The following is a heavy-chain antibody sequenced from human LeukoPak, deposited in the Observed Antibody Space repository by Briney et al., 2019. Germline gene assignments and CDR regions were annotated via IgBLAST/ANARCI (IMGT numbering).Heavy chain of an antibody. Sequence: GESLRLSCAASGFSVSSYGFNSVRPAPGGGREWVSYISTSRTSMYYADSVRGPFTVSRDNAKNSLYLQMNNLRAEDTGVYFWWRDRSGWYYFDHWGQGALVTVSS. D-gene: IGHD6-19*01. J-gene: IGHJ4*02. CDR1: GFSVSSYG. CDR3: WRDRSGWYYFDH. V-gene: IGHV3-48*03. CDR2: ISTSRTSM.